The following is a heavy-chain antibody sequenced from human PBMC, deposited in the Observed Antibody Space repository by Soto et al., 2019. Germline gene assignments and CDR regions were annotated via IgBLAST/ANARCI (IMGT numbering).Heavy chain of an antibody. CDR3: ARELTNYGDYVDAFDI. V-gene: IGHV3-7*01. CDR2: IKQDGSEK. D-gene: IGHD4-17*01. J-gene: IGHJ3*02. CDR1: GFTFSSYW. Sequence: GGSLRLSCAASGFTFSSYWMSWVRQAPGKGLEWVANIKQDGSEKYYVDSVKGRFTISRDNAKNSLYLQMNSLRAEDTAVYYCARELTNYGDYVDAFDIWGQGTMVTVSS.